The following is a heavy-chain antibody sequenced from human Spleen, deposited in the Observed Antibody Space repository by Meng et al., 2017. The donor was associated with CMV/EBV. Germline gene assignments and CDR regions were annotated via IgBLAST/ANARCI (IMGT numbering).Heavy chain of an antibody. CDR3: ARVYSSGWYNWFDP. V-gene: IGHV3-48*03. CDR2: ISSRGSTI. Sequence: GESLKISCAASGFTFSRSWMSWVRQAPGKGLEWVSYISSRGSTIYYADSVKGRFTISRDNANNSLYLQMNSLRAEDTAVYYCARVYSSGWYNWFDPWGQGTLVTVSS. CDR1: GFTFSRSW. D-gene: IGHD6-19*01. J-gene: IGHJ5*02.